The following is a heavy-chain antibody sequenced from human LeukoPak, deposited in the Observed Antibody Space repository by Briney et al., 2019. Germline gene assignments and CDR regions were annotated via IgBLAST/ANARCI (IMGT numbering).Heavy chain of an antibody. J-gene: IGHJ4*02. Sequence: KSSQTLSLTCTVSGGSISSGDYYWSWIRQPPGKGLEWIGYIYYSGSTYYNPSLKSRVTISVDTSKSQFSLKLSSVTAADTAVYYCASIVLMAYAIDYWGQGTLVTVSS. CDR3: ASIVLMAYAIDY. CDR1: GGSISSGDYY. CDR2: IYYSGST. D-gene: IGHD2-8*01. V-gene: IGHV4-30-4*01.